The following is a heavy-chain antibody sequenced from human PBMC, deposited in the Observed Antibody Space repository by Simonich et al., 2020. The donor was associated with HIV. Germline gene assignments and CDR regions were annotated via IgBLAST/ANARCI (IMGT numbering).Heavy chain of an antibody. CDR2: INHIGST. V-gene: IGHV4-34*01. J-gene: IGHJ4*02. CDR1: GGSFSGYY. Sequence: QVHLQQWGAGLLKPSETLSLTCAVYGGSFSGYYWNWIRQPPGKGLEWIGEINHIGSTDYNPSLKSRVTISVDTSKNQFSLKLSSVTAADTAMYYCARRGGYNFDYWGQGTLVTVSS. D-gene: IGHD5-12*01. CDR3: ARRGGYNFDY.